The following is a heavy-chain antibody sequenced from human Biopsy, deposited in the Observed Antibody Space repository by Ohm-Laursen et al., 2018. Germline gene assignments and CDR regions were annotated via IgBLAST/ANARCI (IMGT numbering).Heavy chain of an antibody. V-gene: IGHV4-61*01. CDR1: GYSIIPSGPEN. D-gene: IGHD2/OR15-2a*01. CDR2: IYSGGNT. CDR3: ARGMRTTGWPYFDY. Sequence: SETLSLTCTLSGYSIIPSGPENWSWIRQPPGQGLQYIGFIYSGGNTNYNPSLRSRVTMSVDTSKNQFSLRLNSVTAADTAVYYCARGMRTTGWPYFDYWGQGILVTVPS. J-gene: IGHJ4*02.